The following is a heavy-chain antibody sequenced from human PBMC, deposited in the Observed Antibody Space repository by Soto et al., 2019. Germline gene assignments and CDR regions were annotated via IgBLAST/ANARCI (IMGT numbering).Heavy chain of an antibody. Sequence: PSETLSLTCTVSGGSISSYYWSWIRQPPGKGLEWIGYIYYSGSTNYNPSPKSRVTISVDTSKNQFSLKLSSVTAADTAVYYCASATDGGGFQHWGQGTLVTVSS. CDR1: GGSISSYY. D-gene: IGHD3-16*01. CDR3: ASATDGGGFQH. CDR2: IYYSGST. V-gene: IGHV4-59*01. J-gene: IGHJ1*01.